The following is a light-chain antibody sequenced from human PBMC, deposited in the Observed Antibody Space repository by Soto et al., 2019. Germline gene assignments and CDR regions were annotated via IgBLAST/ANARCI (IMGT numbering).Light chain of an antibody. J-gene: IGKJ1*01. V-gene: IGKV1-5*03. CDR3: QQYPSYWT. CDR2: QAS. Sequence: DIQMTQSPSTLSASVGDRVSITCRASQSISRQLAWYQQKPGKAPNLLIYQASNLETGVPSRFSGSGSGTEFTLTITCLRYDDYATYFCQQYPSYWTFGQGTNVEVK. CDR1: QSISRQ.